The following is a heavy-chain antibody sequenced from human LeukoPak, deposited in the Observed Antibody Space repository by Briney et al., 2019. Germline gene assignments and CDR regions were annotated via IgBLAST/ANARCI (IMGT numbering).Heavy chain of an antibody. CDR2: IYPGDFDT. D-gene: IGHD2-2*01. J-gene: IGHJ5*02. CDR3: ARVPAASPFNWFDP. V-gene: IGHV5-51*01. Sequence: GESLKISCKGSGYSFTSYWIGWVRQMPGKGLEWMGIIYPGDFDTRYSPSFQGQVTTSADKSITTAYLQWSSLKASDTAMYYCARVPAASPFNWFDPWGQGTLVTVSS. CDR1: GYSFTSYW.